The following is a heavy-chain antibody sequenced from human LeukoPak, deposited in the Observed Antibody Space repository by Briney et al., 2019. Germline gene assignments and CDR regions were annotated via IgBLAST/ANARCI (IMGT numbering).Heavy chain of an antibody. CDR1: GYTFTGYY. CDR3: ARDPGDYGGNRFDY. CDR2: INPNSGGT. V-gene: IGHV1-2*02. Sequence: GASVKVSCKASGYTFTGYYLHWVRQAPGQGLEWMGWINPNSGGTNYAQKFQGRVTMTRDTSISTAYMELRRLRSDDTAVYYCARDPGDYGGNRFDYWGQGTLVTISS. J-gene: IGHJ4*02. D-gene: IGHD4-23*01.